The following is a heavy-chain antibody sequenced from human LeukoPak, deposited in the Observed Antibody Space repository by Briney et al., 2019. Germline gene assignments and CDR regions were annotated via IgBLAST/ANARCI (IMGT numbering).Heavy chain of an antibody. J-gene: IGHJ4*02. CDR2: SQNDVNRV. CDR1: GFTFNRYW. Sequence: GGSLRLSCAPSGFTFNRYWTHWVRQVQGKVGVWVSHSQNDVNRVSYTDSVKGRFTASTDNATKTLYLRINRVRAAGTRVYVRVRHNYSYDYWGQGTLVTVSS. D-gene: IGHD3-10*01. CDR3: VRHNYSYDY. V-gene: IGHV3-74*03.